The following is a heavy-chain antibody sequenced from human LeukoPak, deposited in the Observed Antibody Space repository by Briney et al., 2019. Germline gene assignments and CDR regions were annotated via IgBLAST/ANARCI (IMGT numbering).Heavy chain of an antibody. J-gene: IGHJ5*02. V-gene: IGHV1-18*01. Sequence: ASVTVSCKASGYTFTNYGISWVRQAPGQGLECMGWISAYKGNTKYAQKLQGRVTMSTDTSTSTAYMELRSLRSDDTAVYYCARDTGYTGMVTFDPWGQGTLVTVSS. D-gene: IGHD5-18*01. CDR2: ISAYKGNT. CDR3: ARDTGYTGMVTFDP. CDR1: GYTFTNYG.